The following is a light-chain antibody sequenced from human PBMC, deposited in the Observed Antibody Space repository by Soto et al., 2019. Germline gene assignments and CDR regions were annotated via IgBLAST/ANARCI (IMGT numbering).Light chain of an antibody. Sequence: DIQMTQSPSTLSASVGDRVTITCRASQSISSWLAWYQQKPGKAPKLLIYKASSLESGVPSRFSGSGSGTEFTLTISSLPPDDFATYYCQQYNSYSWTFGQGTEVEIK. CDR1: QSISSW. V-gene: IGKV1-5*03. CDR2: KAS. J-gene: IGKJ1*01. CDR3: QQYNSYSWT.